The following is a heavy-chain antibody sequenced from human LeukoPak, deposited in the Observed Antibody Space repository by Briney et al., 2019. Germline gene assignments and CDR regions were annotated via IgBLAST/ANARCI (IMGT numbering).Heavy chain of an antibody. CDR3: ARRYCSSTSCYPFDY. CDR1: GGSISSSSYY. CDR2: IYYSGST. V-gene: IGHV4-39*01. Sequence: KTSETLSLTCTVSGGSISSSSYYWGWIRQPPGKGLEWIGSIYYSGSTYYNPSLKSRITISVDTSKNQFSLKLSSVTAADTAVYYCARRYCSSTSCYPFDYWGQGTLVTVSS. D-gene: IGHD2-2*01. J-gene: IGHJ4*02.